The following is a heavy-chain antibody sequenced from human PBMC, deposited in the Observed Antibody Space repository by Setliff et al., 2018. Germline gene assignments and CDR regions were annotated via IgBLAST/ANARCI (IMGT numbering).Heavy chain of an antibody. CDR2: ISSYNDVT. V-gene: IGHV1-18*01. CDR3: AISTLSICSGGSCPNAFDV. J-gene: IGHJ3*01. Sequence: ASVKVSCKASGYIFTDYGISWVRQAPGQGLEWVGWISSYNDVTSYAQRFQGRVTLTTDTSTSAAYMELRTLRSDDTAVYYCAISTLSICSGGSCPNAFDVWGQGTMVTVS. CDR1: GYIFTDYG. D-gene: IGHD2-15*01.